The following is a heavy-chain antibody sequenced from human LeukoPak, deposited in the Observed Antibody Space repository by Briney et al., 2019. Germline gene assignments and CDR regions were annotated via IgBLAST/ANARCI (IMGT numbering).Heavy chain of an antibody. Sequence: ASVKVSCKASGYTFTSYDINWVRQATGQGLEWMGWMNPNSGNTGYAQKFQGRVTITRNTSISTAYMELSSLRSEDTAVYYCARGRFVLRPAATQSFYWYFDLWGRGTLVTVSS. J-gene: IGHJ2*01. V-gene: IGHV1-8*03. CDR2: MNPNSGNT. CDR1: GYTFTSYD. D-gene: IGHD2-2*01. CDR3: ARGRFVLRPAATQSFYWYFDL.